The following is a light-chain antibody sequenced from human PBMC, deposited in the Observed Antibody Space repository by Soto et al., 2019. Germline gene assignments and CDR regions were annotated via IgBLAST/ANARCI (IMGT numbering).Light chain of an antibody. J-gene: IGKJ1*01. CDR3: QEYNNYWT. CDR1: QSISSW. CDR2: KAS. V-gene: IGKV1-5*03. Sequence: DIQMTQSPSTLSASVGDRVTITCRASQSISSWLAWYQQKPGKAPKLLIYKASSLESGVPPRFSGSGSGTKFTLTISSLHPDDFATYYCQEYNNYWTFGQGTKVDIK.